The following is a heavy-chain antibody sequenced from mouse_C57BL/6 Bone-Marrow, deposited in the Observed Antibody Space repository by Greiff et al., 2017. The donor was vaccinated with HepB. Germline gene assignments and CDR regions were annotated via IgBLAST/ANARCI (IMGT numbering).Heavy chain of an antibody. Sequence: EVKLVESGGGLVKPGGSLKLSCAASGFTFSSYAMSWVRQTPEKRLEWVATISDGGSYTYYPDNVKGRFTISRDNAKNNLYLQMSHLKSEDTAMYYCARDKGGYAMDYWGQGTSLTVSS. CDR1: GFTFSSYA. J-gene: IGHJ4*01. V-gene: IGHV5-4*01. CDR2: ISDGGSYT. CDR3: ARDKGGYAMDY.